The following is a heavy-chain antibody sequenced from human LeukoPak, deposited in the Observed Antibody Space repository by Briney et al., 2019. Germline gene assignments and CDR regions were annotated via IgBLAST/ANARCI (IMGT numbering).Heavy chain of an antibody. J-gene: IGHJ6*03. D-gene: IGHD6-13*01. CDR3: ATVIAYRGYMDV. CDR2: ISSSSGYI. Sequence: GGSLRLSCAASGFTFSSYNVNWVRQAPGKGLEWVSFISSSSGYIYYADSAKGRFTISRDNAKNSLYLLMNSLRAEDTAVYYCATVIAYRGYMDVWGKGTTVTVSS. V-gene: IGHV3-21*01. CDR1: GFTFSSYN.